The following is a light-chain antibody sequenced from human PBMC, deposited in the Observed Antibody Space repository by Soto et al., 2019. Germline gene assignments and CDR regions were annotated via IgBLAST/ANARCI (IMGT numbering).Light chain of an antibody. CDR2: GAS. CDR1: QSVSSSY. Sequence: EIVLTQSPGTLSLSPGERATLSCRASQSVSSSYLAWYQQKPGQAPRLLIYGASNRATGIPDRFSGSGSGTDFTLTISRLEPEDFAVYYCQQYGNSWTFGQGTKVEIK. J-gene: IGKJ1*01. CDR3: QQYGNSWT. V-gene: IGKV3-20*01.